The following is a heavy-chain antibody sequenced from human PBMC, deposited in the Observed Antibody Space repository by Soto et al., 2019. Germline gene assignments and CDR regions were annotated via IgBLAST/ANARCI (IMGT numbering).Heavy chain of an antibody. V-gene: IGHV3-23*01. CDR1: GFTFSSYA. Sequence: GGSLRLSCAASGFTFSSYAMSWVRQAPGKGLEWVSAISGSGGSTYYADSVKGRFTISRDNSKNTLYLQMNSLRADDTAVYYCAHIMIFGVSAEYWGQGTLVTVSS. J-gene: IGHJ4*02. D-gene: IGHD3-3*01. CDR2: ISGSGGST. CDR3: AHIMIFGVSAEY.